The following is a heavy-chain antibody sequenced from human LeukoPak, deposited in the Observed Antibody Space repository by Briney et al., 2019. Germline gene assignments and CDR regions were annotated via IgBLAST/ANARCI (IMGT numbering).Heavy chain of an antibody. CDR2: INPSGGRT. CDR3: ARGYCSGGSCYRGHNWFAP. V-gene: IGHV1-46*01. CDR1: GYTFTSYY. J-gene: IGHJ5*02. Sequence: ASVKVSCKASGYTFTSYYMHWVRQAPGQGLEWMGIINPSGGRTSYAQKFQGRVTMTRDTSTSTVYMELSSLRPEDTAVYYCARGYCSGGSCYRGHNWFAPWGQGTLVTVSS. D-gene: IGHD2-15*01.